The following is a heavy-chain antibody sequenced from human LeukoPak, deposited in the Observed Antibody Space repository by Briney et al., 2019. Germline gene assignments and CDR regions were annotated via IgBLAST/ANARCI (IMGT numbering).Heavy chain of an antibody. CDR2: ISSSSSTI. Sequence: GGSLRLSCAASGFTFSSYSMNWVRQAPGKGLEWVSYISSSSSTIYYADSVKGRFTISRDNAKNSLYLQMNSLGAEDTAVYYCARDRYDILAGYVRFDYWGQGTLVTVSS. J-gene: IGHJ4*02. CDR3: ARDRYDILAGYVRFDY. D-gene: IGHD3-9*01. CDR1: GFTFSSYS. V-gene: IGHV3-48*01.